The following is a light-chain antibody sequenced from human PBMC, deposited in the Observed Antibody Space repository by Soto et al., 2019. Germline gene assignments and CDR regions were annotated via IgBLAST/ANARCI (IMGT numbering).Light chain of an antibody. Sequence: ETVLTQSPGTLSLSPGERATLSCRASQSDSSYLAWYQQKPGQAPRLLIYDASNRATGIPARFSGSGSGTDFTLTISSLEPEDFAVYYCQQRSNWLLTFGGGTKVGIK. CDR1: QSDSSY. V-gene: IGKV3-11*01. CDR3: QQRSNWLLT. J-gene: IGKJ4*01. CDR2: DAS.